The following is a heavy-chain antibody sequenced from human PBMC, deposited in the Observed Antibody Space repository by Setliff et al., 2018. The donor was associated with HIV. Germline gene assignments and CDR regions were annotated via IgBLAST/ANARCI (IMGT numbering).Heavy chain of an antibody. J-gene: IGHJ3*02. CDR2: INPISGGT. CDR1: GYTFTGYY. Sequence: GASVKVSCKASGYTFTGYYMHWVRQAPGQGLEWMGWINPISGGTKYAQKFQGRVTMTRDTSISTAYMELSRLISDDTAVYYCAREKDPRFGSGSWAFDMWGQGTQVTVSS. D-gene: IGHD3-10*01. V-gene: IGHV1-2*02. CDR3: AREKDPRFGSGSWAFDM.